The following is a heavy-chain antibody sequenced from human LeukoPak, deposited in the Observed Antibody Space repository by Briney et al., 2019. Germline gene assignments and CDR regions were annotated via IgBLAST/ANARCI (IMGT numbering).Heavy chain of an antibody. Sequence: TSETLSLTCTVSGGSISSYYWSWIRQPAGKGLEWIGRIYTSGSTNYNPSLKSRVTMSVDTSTNQFSLTLNAMTAADTAVYYCARRNYHILTGFYGGGTYNYYYTDVWGAGTTVIVSS. D-gene: IGHD3-9*01. CDR2: IYTSGST. V-gene: IGHV4-4*07. J-gene: IGHJ6*03. CDR1: GGSISSYY. CDR3: ARRNYHILTGFYGGGTYNYYYTDV.